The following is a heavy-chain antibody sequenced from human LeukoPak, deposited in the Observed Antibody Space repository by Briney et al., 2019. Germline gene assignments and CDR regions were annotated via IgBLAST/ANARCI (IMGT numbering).Heavy chain of an antibody. CDR2: IYYSGST. J-gene: IGHJ3*02. D-gene: IGHD2-2*02. V-gene: IGHV4-39*01. Sequence: PSETLSLTCTVSGDSISSSSYYWGWIRQPPGKGLEWIGSIYYSGSTYYNPSLKSRVTISVDTSKNQFSLKLSSVTAADTAVYYCASSVVVPAAILAAFDIWGQETMVTVSS. CDR1: GDSISSSSYY. CDR3: ASSVVVPAAILAAFDI.